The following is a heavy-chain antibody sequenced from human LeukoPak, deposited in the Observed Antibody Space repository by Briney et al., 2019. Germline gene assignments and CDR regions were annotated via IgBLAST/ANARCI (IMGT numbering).Heavy chain of an antibody. Sequence: PGGSLRLSCAASGFSSRSYWMSWVRQAPGEGLEWVANIRQDGNEIYYADSVKGRFSISRDNAKNSLFLQMNSLRVEDTALYYCARDPTASGPSYSENENYFDYWGQGTLVTVSS. CDR3: ARDPTASGPSYSENENYFDY. J-gene: IGHJ4*02. D-gene: IGHD1-1*01. CDR1: GFSSRSYW. V-gene: IGHV3-7*01. CDR2: IRQDGNEI.